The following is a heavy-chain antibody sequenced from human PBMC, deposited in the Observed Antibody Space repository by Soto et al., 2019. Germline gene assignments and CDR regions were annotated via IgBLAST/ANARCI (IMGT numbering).Heavy chain of an antibody. CDR2: INPNSGGT. CDR1: GYTFTSYG. D-gene: IGHD6-13*01. Sequence: ASVKVSCKASGYTFTSYGISWVRQAPGQGLEWMGWINPNSGGTNYAQKFQGRVTMTRDTSISTAYMELSRLRSDDTAVYYCARVIAAAGSGAYYYYGMDVWGQGTTVTVSS. V-gene: IGHV1-2*02. J-gene: IGHJ6*02. CDR3: ARVIAAAGSGAYYYYGMDV.